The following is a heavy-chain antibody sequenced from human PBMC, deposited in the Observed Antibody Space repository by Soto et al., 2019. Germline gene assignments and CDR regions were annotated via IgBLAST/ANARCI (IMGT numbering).Heavy chain of an antibody. Sequence: QVQLVQSGAEVKKPGSSVKVSCKASGGTFSSYTISWVRQAPGQGLEWMGRIIPILGIANYAQKFQGRVTITADKSTSTAYMELSSLRSEDTAVYYCALNPKSTGMVTRFDYWGQGTLVTVSS. CDR2: IIPILGIA. D-gene: IGHD5-18*01. CDR3: ALNPKSTGMVTRFDY. V-gene: IGHV1-69*02. J-gene: IGHJ4*02. CDR1: GGTFSSYT.